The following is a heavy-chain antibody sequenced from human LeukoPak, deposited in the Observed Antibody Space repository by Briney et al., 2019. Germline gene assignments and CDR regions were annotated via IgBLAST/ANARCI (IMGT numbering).Heavy chain of an antibody. V-gene: IGHV3-23*01. D-gene: IGHD3-3*01. CDR1: GFTFSSYA. CDR2: ISGSGGST. J-gene: IGHJ4*02. CDR3: AKLSYDFWSGYPYFDY. Sequence: GGSLRLSCAASGFTFSSYAMRWVRQAPGKGLECVSAISGSGGSTYYADSVKGRFTISRDNSKNTLYLQMSSLRAEDTAVYYCAKLSYDFWSGYPYFDYWGQGTLVPVSS.